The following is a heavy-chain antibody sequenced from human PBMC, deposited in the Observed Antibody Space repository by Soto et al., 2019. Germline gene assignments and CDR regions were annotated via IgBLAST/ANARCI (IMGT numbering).Heavy chain of an antibody. CDR2: ISAYNGNT. V-gene: IGHV1-18*04. D-gene: IGHD1-7*01. J-gene: IGHJ5*02. CDR3: ARAPLIRYSWNYREYWFGP. Sequence: GASEKVSSKASGYTFTSYGISCVRQAPGQGLEWMGWISAYNGNTNYAQKLQGRVTMTTDTSTSTAYMELRSLRSDDTAVYYGARAPLIRYSWNYREYWFGPWGQGTRVTVSS. CDR1: GYTFTSYG.